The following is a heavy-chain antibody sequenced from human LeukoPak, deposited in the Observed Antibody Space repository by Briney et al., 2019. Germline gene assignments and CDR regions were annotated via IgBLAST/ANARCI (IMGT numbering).Heavy chain of an antibody. CDR3: ASAGGYSYGFYAFDI. J-gene: IGHJ3*02. CDR2: INPNSGGT. D-gene: IGHD5-18*01. CDR1: GYTFTNCG. V-gene: IGHV1-2*02. Sequence: ASVKVSCKASGYTFTNCGISWVRQAPGQGLEWMGWINPNSGGTNYAQKFQGRVTMTRDTSISTAYMELSRLRSDDTAVYYCASAGGYSYGFYAFDIWGQGTMVTVSS.